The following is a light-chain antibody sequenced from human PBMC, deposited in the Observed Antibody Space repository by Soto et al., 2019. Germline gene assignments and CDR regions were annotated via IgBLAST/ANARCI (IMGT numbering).Light chain of an antibody. J-gene: IGLJ2*01. Sequence: QSVLTQPGSVSGSPGQSITISCTGTSSDVGGYNYVSWYQQHPGKAPKLMIYEVSNRPSGVSNRFSGSKSGNTASLTISGLQSEDEADYYCSSYTSSSTYVVFGGGTKLTV. V-gene: IGLV2-14*01. CDR3: SSYTSSSTYVV. CDR2: EVS. CDR1: SSDVGGYNY.